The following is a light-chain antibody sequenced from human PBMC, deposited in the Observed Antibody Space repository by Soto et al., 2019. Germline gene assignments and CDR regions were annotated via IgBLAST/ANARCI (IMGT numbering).Light chain of an antibody. CDR3: QSNKGAPLP. CDR1: QAIGVY. V-gene: IGKV1-27*01. CDR2: AAS. J-gene: IGKJ4*01. Sequence: DIQVTQSPSSLSASLGDRVTITCRANQAIGVYLAWFQQQPGKVPKLLIYAASALQSGVPSRFSGSGSGTDLILPTSALHPEDIATYSFQSNKGAPLPSGGGPRWRS.